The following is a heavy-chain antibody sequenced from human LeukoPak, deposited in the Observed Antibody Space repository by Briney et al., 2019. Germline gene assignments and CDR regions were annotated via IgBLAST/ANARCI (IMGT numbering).Heavy chain of an antibody. CDR2: IRYDGSNK. CDR1: GFTFSSYD. D-gene: IGHD3-3*01. V-gene: IGHV3-30*02. Sequence: PGGSLRLSCAASGFTFSSYDMHWVRQAPGKGLEWVAFIRYDGSNKYYADSVKGRFTISRDNSKNTLYLQMNSLRAEDTAVYYCAKAVRIFGVAIDAFDIWGQGTMVTVSS. CDR3: AKAVRIFGVAIDAFDI. J-gene: IGHJ3*02.